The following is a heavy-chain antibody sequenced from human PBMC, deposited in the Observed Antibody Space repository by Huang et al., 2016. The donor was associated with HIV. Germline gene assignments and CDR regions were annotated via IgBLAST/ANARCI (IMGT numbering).Heavy chain of an antibody. V-gene: IGHV3-30*02. CDR2: IRYDGNNY. CDR1: GFTFGSCG. Sequence: QVQLVESGGGVVQPGGALRLSCTASGFTFGSCGMHWARQAPGKGLEWVAFIRYDGNNYYYACSGRGRFTISRDNSKDTLYLQMNRLRPDDSAVYYCAKDLTYTFGRHFDYWGRGTLVTVSS. D-gene: IGHD3-3*01. CDR3: AKDLTYTFGRHFDY. J-gene: IGHJ4*02.